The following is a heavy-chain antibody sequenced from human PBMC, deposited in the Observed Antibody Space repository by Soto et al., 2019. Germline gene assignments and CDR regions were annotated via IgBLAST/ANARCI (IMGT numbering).Heavy chain of an antibody. CDR3: AREGITLVRGVIVYNWFDA. CDR2: INHSGST. J-gene: IGHJ5*02. V-gene: IGHV4-34*01. CDR1: GGSFSGYY. Sequence: SSETLSLTCAVYGGSFSGYYWSWIRQPPGKRLEWIGEINHSGSTNYNPSLKSRVTISVDTSKNEFSLKLSSVTAADTAVYYCAREGITLVRGVIVYNWFDAWGQGTLVTVSS. D-gene: IGHD3-10*01.